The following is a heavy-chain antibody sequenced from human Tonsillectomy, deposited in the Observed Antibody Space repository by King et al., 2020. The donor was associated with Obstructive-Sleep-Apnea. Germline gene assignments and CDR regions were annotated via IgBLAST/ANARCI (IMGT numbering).Heavy chain of an antibody. Sequence: QLVQSGAEVKKPGESLKISCKGSGYSFTEYWIGWVRQMPGEGLEWMGIMYPRVSDTRYSPSFQGQVIISADKSTSTAYLQWSSLKASDTAIYYCARHRASSSWSNFDFWGQGTLVTVSS. J-gene: IGHJ4*02. D-gene: IGHD6-13*01. CDR1: GYSFTEYW. CDR3: ARHRASSSWSNFDF. CDR2: MYPRVSDT. V-gene: IGHV5-51*01.